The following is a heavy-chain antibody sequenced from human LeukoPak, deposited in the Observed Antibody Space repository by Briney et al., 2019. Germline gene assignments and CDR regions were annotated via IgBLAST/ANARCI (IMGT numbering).Heavy chain of an antibody. CDR1: GYTFTDYY. Sequence: APVAVSCKASGYTFTDYYFHWVRQAPGQGLEWMGWIIPNSGGTNCAQKFQGRVTMTRDTSISTTYMELSSLRSDDTAVYYCARGPAAALFDYWGQGTLVTVSS. CDR3: ARGPAAALFDY. D-gene: IGHD6-13*01. J-gene: IGHJ4*02. V-gene: IGHV1-2*02. CDR2: IIPNSGGT.